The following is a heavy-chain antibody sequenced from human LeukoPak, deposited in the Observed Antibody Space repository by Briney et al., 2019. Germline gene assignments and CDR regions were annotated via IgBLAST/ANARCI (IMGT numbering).Heavy chain of an antibody. D-gene: IGHD4-23*01. J-gene: IGHJ5*02. CDR3: ARDLPASVVTRERRFDP. V-gene: IGHV4-59*01. CDR2: IYYSGST. Sequence: SETLSLTCTVSGGSISSYYWSWIRQPPGKGLEWIGYIYYSGSTNYNPSLKSRVTISVDTSKNQFSLKLSSVTAADTAVYYCARDLPASVVTRERRFDPWGQGTLVTVSS. CDR1: GGSISSYY.